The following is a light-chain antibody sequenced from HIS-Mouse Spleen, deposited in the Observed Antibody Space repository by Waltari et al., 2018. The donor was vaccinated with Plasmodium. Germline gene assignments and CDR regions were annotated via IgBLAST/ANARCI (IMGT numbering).Light chain of an antibody. CDR3: QQYNSYLLT. V-gene: IGKV1-8*01. Sequence: AIRMTQSPSSFSASTGARVTITCRASQGISSYLAWYQQKPGKAPKLLIYAASTLQSGVPSRFSGSGSGTDFTLTISCLQSEDFATYYCQQYNSYLLTFGGGTKVEIK. CDR2: AAS. J-gene: IGKJ4*01. CDR1: QGISSY.